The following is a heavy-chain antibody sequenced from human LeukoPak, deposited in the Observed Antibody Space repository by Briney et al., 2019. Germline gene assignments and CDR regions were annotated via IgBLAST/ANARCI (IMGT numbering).Heavy chain of an antibody. J-gene: IGHJ4*02. D-gene: IGHD3-22*01. Sequence: SQTLSLTCTVSGGSISSGDYYWSWIRQPPGKGLEWIGYIYYSGSTYYNPSLKSRVTISVDTSKNQFSLKLGSVTAADTAVYYCAREGSGYYRIDYWGQGTLVTVSS. V-gene: IGHV4-30-4*01. CDR2: IYYSGST. CDR3: AREGSGYYRIDY. CDR1: GGSISSGDYY.